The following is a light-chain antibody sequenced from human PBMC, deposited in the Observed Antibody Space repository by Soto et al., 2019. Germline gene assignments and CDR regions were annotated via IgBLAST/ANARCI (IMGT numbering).Light chain of an antibody. CDR3: MQALQTPA. Sequence: DIVMTQSPLSLPVTPGEPASISCRSSQSLQHSNGYNYLDWYVQKPGQSPQIWNYLAPNRASGVPERFSGSGAGKDFTLKISRVEAEDVGVYYCMQALQTPAFGQGTKVEIK. CDR1: QSLQHSNGYNY. CDR2: LAP. V-gene: IGKV2-28*01. J-gene: IGKJ1*01.